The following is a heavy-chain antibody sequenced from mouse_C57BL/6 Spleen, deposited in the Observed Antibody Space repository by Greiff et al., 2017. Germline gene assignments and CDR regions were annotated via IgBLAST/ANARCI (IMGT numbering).Heavy chain of an antibody. Sequence: VQLQQPGAELVRPGSSVKLSCKASGYTFTSYWMHWVKQRPIQGLEWIGNIDPSDSETPYNQKFKDKATLTVDKSSRTAYMQLSSLTSEDSAVYYCARFDYGSSRGFADWGEGTLVTVSA. D-gene: IGHD1-1*01. J-gene: IGHJ3*01. CDR3: ARFDYGSSRGFAD. V-gene: IGHV1-52*01. CDR1: GYTFTSYW. CDR2: IDPSDSET.